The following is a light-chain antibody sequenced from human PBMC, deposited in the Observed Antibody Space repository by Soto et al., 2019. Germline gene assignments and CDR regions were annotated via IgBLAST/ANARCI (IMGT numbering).Light chain of an antibody. J-gene: IGKJ5*01. V-gene: IGKV3-20*01. CDR2: DAS. CDR3: QQHGTSPIT. CDR1: QTVTSNY. Sequence: EIVLTHSPGTLCSSPGGRATLSCRASQTVTSNYLSWYQHKPGQAPRLLIFDASQRATGIPARFRGSGSGTDFTLTISRLEPEDFAVYYCQQHGTSPITFGQGTRLEI.